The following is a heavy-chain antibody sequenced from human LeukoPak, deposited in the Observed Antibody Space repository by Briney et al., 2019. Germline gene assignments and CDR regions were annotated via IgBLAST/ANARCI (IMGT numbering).Heavy chain of an antibody. CDR3: ARGAEVQLWSYYFDY. Sequence: GGSLTLSCAASGFTFDDYGMSWVRQAPGKGLEWVSGTNWNGARTGYADSVKGRFIISRDNAKNSLYLQMNSLRAEDTALYYCARGAEVQLWSYYFDYWGQGTLVTVSS. V-gene: IGHV3-20*04. CDR2: TNWNGART. J-gene: IGHJ4*02. D-gene: IGHD5-18*01. CDR1: GFTFDDYG.